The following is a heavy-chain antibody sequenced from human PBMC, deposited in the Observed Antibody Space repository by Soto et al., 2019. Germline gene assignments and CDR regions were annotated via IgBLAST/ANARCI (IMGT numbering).Heavy chain of an antibody. Sequence: ASVKVSCKASGFTFTRSAVQWVRQARGQRLEWIGWIVVDGANTNYAQKFQERVTITRDMSTSTAYMELSSLRSEDTAVYYCAADPFCSSTNCYNWFDPWGQGTLVTVSS. CDR1: GFTFTRSA. J-gene: IGHJ5*02. V-gene: IGHV1-58*01. D-gene: IGHD2-2*01. CDR3: AADPFCSSTNCYNWFDP. CDR2: IVVDGANT.